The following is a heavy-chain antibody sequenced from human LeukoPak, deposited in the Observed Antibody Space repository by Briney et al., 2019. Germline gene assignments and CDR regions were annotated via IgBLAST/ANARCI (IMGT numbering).Heavy chain of an antibody. CDR1: GFSLRNARMG. D-gene: IGHD3-10*01. Sequence: SGPVLVKPTATLTLTCTVSGFSLRNARMGVSWIRQPPGKALEWLAHIFSNDEKSYRTSLKSRLTISKDTSKSQVVLTMTNMDPVDTATYYCARHYYGSGSYLLFFDYWGQGTLVTVSS. J-gene: IGHJ4*02. CDR2: IFSNDEK. V-gene: IGHV2-26*01. CDR3: ARHYYGSGSYLLFFDY.